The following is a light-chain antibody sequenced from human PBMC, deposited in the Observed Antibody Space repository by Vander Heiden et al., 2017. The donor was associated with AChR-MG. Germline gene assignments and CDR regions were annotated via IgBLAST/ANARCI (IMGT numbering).Light chain of an antibody. CDR3: QQSYSIPCT. CDR2: DAS. J-gene: IGKJ3*01. Sequence: DIQMTQSPASLSPSPGDRVTITCRASQSISSYLNWYQQKPGKAPKLLIYDASSLQSGVPERFSGSGSGTEFTLTISSLQPEDSATYYCQQSYSIPCTFGPGTKVEIK. V-gene: IGKV1-39*01. CDR1: QSISSY.